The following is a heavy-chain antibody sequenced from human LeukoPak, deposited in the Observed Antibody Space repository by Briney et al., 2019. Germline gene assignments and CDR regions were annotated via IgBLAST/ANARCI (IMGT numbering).Heavy chain of an antibody. J-gene: IGHJ4*02. V-gene: IGHV3-48*03. D-gene: IGHD4-11*01. Sequence: GGSLRLSCAASGFTFSSYEMNWVRQAPGKGLEWVSYISSSGSTIYYADSVKGRFTISRDNAKNSLYLQMNSLRAEDTAVYYCARGFCNYPPETVYWGQGTLVTVSS. CDR2: ISSSGSTI. CDR1: GFTFSSYE. CDR3: ARGFCNYPPETVY.